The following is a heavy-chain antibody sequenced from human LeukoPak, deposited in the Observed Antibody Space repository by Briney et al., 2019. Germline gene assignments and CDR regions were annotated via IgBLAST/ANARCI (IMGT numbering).Heavy chain of an antibody. CDR1: GGSISSSSYY. D-gene: IGHD3-3*01. J-gene: IGHJ5*02. Sequence: PSETLSLTCTVSGGSISSSSYYWGWTRQPPGTGLEWIGSIYYSGSTYYNPSLKSRVTISVDTSKNQFSLKLSSVTAADTAVYYCARHGGVTIFGVVTPPGVWFDPWGQGTLVTVSS. CDR3: ARHGGVTIFGVVTPPGVWFDP. V-gene: IGHV4-39*01. CDR2: IYYSGST.